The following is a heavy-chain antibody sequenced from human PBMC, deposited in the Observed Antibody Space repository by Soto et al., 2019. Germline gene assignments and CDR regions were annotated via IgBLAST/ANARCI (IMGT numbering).Heavy chain of an antibody. CDR2: IIPILGIA. CDR1: GGTFSSYA. V-gene: IGHV1-69*04. CDR3: ARDLIHCSGGSCYAKNAFDI. Sequence: SVKVSCKASGGTFSSYAISWVRQAPGQGLEWMGRIIPILGIANYAQKFQGRVTITADKSTSTAYMELSSLRSEDTAVYYCARDLIHCSGGSCYAKNAFDIWGQGTMVTVSS. D-gene: IGHD2-15*01. J-gene: IGHJ3*02.